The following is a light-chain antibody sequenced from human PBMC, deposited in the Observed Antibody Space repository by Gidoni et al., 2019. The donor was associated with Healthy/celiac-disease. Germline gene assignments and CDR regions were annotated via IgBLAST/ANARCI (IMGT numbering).Light chain of an antibody. CDR1: QSVSSSY. CDR2: GAS. V-gene: IGKV3-20*01. J-gene: IGKJ4*01. Sequence: EIGLTQSPGTLSLSPWERATLSCRASQSVSSSYLAWYQQKPGQAPRLLIYGASNRATGIPDRVRGSGSGTDFTLTINRLEPEDSAVYYCQQYGSSTLTFGGGTKVEIK. CDR3: QQYGSSTLT.